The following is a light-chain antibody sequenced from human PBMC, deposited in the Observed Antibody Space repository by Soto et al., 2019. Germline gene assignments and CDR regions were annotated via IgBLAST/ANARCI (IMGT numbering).Light chain of an antibody. Sequence: DIVMTQSPDSLAVSLGERATINCKSSQSVLYSSNNKNYLAWYQQKPGQPPKLLIYWASTRESGVPDRFSGSGSGTDFTLTISSLQPDDFATYYCQQSYSTPWTFGQGTKVDIK. CDR3: QQSYSTPWT. J-gene: IGKJ1*01. CDR1: QSVLYSSNNKNY. V-gene: IGKV4-1*01. CDR2: WAS.